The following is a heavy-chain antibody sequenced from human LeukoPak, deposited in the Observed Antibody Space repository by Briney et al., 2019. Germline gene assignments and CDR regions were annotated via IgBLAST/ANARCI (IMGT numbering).Heavy chain of an antibody. Sequence: PSETLSLTCAVYGGSFSGYYWSWIRQPPGKGLEWIGEINHSGSTNYNPSLKSRVTISVDTSKNQFSLKLSSVTAADTAVHYCARVRRRVLFGLDPWGQGTLVTVSS. J-gene: IGHJ5*02. CDR2: INHSGST. V-gene: IGHV4-34*01. CDR1: GGSFSGYY. D-gene: IGHD3-10*01. CDR3: ARVRRRVLFGLDP.